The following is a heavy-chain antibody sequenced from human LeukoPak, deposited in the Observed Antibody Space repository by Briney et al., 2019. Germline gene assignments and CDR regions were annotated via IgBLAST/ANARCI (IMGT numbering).Heavy chain of an antibody. CDR3: ARDLGTYYYDFDY. Sequence: ASVKVSCKASGYTFTGYYMHWERQAPGQGLEWMGWINPNSGGTNYAQKFQGRVTMTRDTSISTAYMELSRLRSDDTAVYYCARDLGTYYYDFDYWGQGTLVTVSS. V-gene: IGHV1-2*02. CDR2: INPNSGGT. CDR1: GYTFTGYY. J-gene: IGHJ4*02. D-gene: IGHD3-10*01.